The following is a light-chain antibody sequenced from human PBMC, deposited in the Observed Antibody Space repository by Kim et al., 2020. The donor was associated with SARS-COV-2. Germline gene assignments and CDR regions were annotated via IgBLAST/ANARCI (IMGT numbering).Light chain of an antibody. Sequence: DIQMTQSPSSLSASVGDRVTITCRASQSISSYLNWYQQKPGKAPNLLIYAASTLQSGVPSRFSGSGSGTDFTLSISSLQLEDFATYYCQQTYATPWTFGQGTKVDIK. J-gene: IGKJ1*01. CDR1: QSISSY. CDR2: AAS. V-gene: IGKV1-39*01. CDR3: QQTYATPWT.